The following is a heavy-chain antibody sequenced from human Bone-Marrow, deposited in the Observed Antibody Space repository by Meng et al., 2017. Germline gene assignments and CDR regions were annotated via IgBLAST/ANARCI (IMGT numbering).Heavy chain of an antibody. Sequence: GGSLRLSCAASGFTFSSYAMSWVRQAPGKGLEWVSAISGSGGSTYYADSVKGRFTISRDNSKNTLYLQMNSLRAEDTAVYYCARDPLNYGGNSETFDYWGQGTLVTVSS. J-gene: IGHJ4*02. CDR2: ISGSGGST. CDR3: ARDPLNYGGNSETFDY. V-gene: IGHV3-23*01. CDR1: GFTFSSYA. D-gene: IGHD4-23*01.